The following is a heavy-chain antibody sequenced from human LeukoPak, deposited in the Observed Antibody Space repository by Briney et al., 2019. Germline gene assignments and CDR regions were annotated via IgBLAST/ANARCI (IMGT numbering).Heavy chain of an antibody. CDR2: INDSGST. V-gene: IGHV4-34*01. D-gene: IGHD7-27*01. CDR1: GGSFSGYY. J-gene: IGHJ6*03. Sequence: SETMSLTCAVYGGSFSGYYWRWIRQSPGKGLEWIGEINDSGSTNYDPSLKSRVTISVDTSKNQISLKLTSVTASDTAMYYCARVAGDPIYYYYYMDVWGKGTTVTVSS. CDR3: ARVAGDPIYYYYYMDV.